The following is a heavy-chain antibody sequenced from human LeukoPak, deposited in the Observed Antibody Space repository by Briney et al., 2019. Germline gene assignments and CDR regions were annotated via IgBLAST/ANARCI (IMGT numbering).Heavy chain of an antibody. V-gene: IGHV3-23*01. CDR1: GSTFSSSA. CDR3: GKLFYSSGMYHFDY. J-gene: IGHJ4*02. CDR2: ISGSGGGT. D-gene: IGHD3-10*01. Sequence: PGGSLRLSCATSGSTFSSSAMSWARQPPGKGLAWVSTISGSGGGTYYADSVKGRFTISRDNSKNTLYLQMNSLRAEDTAVFYCGKLFYSSGMYHFDYWGQGTLVTVSS.